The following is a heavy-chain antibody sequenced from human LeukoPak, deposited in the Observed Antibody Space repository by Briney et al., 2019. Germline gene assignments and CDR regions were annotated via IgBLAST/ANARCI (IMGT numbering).Heavy chain of an antibody. J-gene: IGHJ4*02. CDR3: ARGYYYDSSGYYTPVYYFDY. D-gene: IGHD3-22*01. CDR1: GGIFSSYA. CDR2: IIPIFGTA. Sequence: SVKVSCKASGGIFSSYAISWVRQAPGQGLEWMGRIIPIFGTANYAQKFQGRVTITTDESTSTAYMELSSLRSEDTAVYYCARGYYYDSSGYYTPVYYFDYWGQGTLVTVSS. V-gene: IGHV1-69*05.